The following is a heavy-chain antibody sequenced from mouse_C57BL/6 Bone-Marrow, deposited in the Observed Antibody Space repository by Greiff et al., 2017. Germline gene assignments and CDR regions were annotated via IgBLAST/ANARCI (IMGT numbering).Heavy chain of an antibody. V-gene: IGHV2-2*01. CDR3: ARMMVTSYYFDY. CDR1: GFSLTSYG. CDR2: IWSGGST. J-gene: IGHJ2*01. Sequence: VMLVESGPGLVQPSQSLSITCTVSGFSLTSYGVHWVRQSPGKGLEWLGVIWSGGSTDYNAAFISRLSISKDNSKSQVFFKMNSLQADDTAIYYCARMMVTSYYFDYWGQGTTLTVSS. D-gene: IGHD2-3*01.